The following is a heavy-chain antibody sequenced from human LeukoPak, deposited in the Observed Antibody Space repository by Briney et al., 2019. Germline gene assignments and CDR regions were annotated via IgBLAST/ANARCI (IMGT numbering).Heavy chain of an antibody. D-gene: IGHD3-22*01. V-gene: IGHV4-59*08. J-gene: IGHJ4*02. CDR2: IYYSGST. CDR3: ARPSRSGSIDY. Sequence: SETLSLTCTVSGGSISSYYWSWIRQPPGKGLEWIGYIYYSGSTNYNPSLKSRVTISVDTSKNQFSVKLSSVTAADTAVYYCARPSRSGSIDYWGQGTLVTVSS. CDR1: GGSISSYY.